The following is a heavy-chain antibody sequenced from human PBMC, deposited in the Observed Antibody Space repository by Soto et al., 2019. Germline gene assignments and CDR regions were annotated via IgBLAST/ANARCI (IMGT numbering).Heavy chain of an antibody. D-gene: IGHD3-3*01. V-gene: IGHV3-23*01. CDR2: ISGSGGST. Sequence: GGSLRLSCAASGFTFSSYAMSWVRQAPGKGLEWVSAISGSGGSTYYADSVKGRFTISRDNSKNTLYLQRNSLRAEDTAVYYCAKVNDFGSGYYSPNNYYYMDVWGKGTTVTVSS. J-gene: IGHJ6*03. CDR3: AKVNDFGSGYYSPNNYYYMDV. CDR1: GFTFSSYA.